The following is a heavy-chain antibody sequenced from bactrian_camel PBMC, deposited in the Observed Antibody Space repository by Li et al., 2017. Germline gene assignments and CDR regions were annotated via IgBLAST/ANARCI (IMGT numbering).Heavy chain of an antibody. D-gene: IGHD7*01. V-gene: IGHV3S42*01. CDR2: VEGDGTI. CDR1: GLTVSGRC. J-gene: IGHJ4*01. Sequence: VQLVESGGGSVQAGGSLRLSCTASGLTVSGRCMGWFRQNPGEVRAAVAVVEGDGTIRYEESVKGRFTISLDSAKNTVYLQMDDLKPEDSDMYYCAAPRLKQRCGNWGAYNHWGQGTQVTVS. CDR3: AAPRLKQRCGNWGAYNH.